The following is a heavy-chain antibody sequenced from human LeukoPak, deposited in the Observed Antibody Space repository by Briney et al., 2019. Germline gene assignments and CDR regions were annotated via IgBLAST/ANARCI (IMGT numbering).Heavy chain of an antibody. CDR3: ARAVRGNGAFDI. Sequence: SVKVSCKASGGTFSSYAISWVRQAPGQGLEWMGRIIPILGIANYAQKFQGRVTITADKSTSTAYMELSSLRSEDTAVYYCARAVRGNGAFDIWGQGTMVTVSS. CDR2: IIPILGIA. CDR1: GGTFSSYA. D-gene: IGHD3-10*01. J-gene: IGHJ3*02. V-gene: IGHV1-69*04.